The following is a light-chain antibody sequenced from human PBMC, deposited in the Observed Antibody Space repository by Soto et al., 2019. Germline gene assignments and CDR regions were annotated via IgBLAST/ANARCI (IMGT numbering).Light chain of an antibody. V-gene: IGLV2-14*01. CDR2: QVS. CDR1: TGDVGAYNY. CDR3: SSYTSSTTYV. J-gene: IGLJ1*01. Sequence: QSALTQPPSVSGSPGQSIAISCTGTTGDVGAYNYVSWYQQHPGKAPKLMIYQVSNRPSGVSNRFSGSKSGNTASLTISGLQAEDEADYYCSSYTSSTTYVFGTGTKLTVL.